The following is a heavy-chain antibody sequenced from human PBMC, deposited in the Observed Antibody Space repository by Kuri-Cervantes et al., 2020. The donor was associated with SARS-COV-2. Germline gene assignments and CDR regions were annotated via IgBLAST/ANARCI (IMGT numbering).Heavy chain of an antibody. D-gene: IGHD3-22*01. CDR2: INRSGST. V-gene: IGHV4-34*09. J-gene: IGHJ4*02. Sequence: SQTLSLPCAVYGGSFSGYYWSWIRQPPGKGLEWIGEINRSGSTNYNPSLKGRVTISVDTSKNQFSLKLSSVTAADTAVYYCAKAPVHYYDSSGYYFYFDYWGQGTLVTVSS. CDR3: AKAPVHYYDSSGYYFYFDY. CDR1: GGSFSGYY.